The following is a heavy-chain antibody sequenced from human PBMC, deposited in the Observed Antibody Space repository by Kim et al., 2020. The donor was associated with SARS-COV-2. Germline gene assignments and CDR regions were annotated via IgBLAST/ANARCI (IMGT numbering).Heavy chain of an antibody. V-gene: IGHV4-4*02. CDR3: ARERGAYDILTGYLD. D-gene: IGHD3-9*01. Sequence: SLKSRVTRSVDKSKNQFSLKLSSVTAADTAVYYCARERGAYDILTGYLDWGQGTLVTVSS. J-gene: IGHJ4*02.